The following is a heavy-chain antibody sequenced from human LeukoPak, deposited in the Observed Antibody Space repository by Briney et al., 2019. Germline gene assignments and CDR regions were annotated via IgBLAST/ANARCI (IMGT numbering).Heavy chain of an antibody. V-gene: IGHV3-53*01. J-gene: IGHJ5*02. Sequence: GGSLRLSCAASGFTVSSNYMSWVRQAPGKGLEWVSVIYSGGSTYYADSVDGRFTISRDDSENTLYLQMNSLRAEDTAVYYCTRNPERTWFDPWGQGTLVTVSP. CDR1: GFTVSSNY. CDR3: TRNPERTWFDP. D-gene: IGHD5-24*01. CDR2: IYSGGST.